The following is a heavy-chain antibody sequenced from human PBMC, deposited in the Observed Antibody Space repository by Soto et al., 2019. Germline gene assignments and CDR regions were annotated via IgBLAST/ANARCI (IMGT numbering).Heavy chain of an antibody. CDR2: IYYSGST. Sequence: SETLSLTCTVSGGSISSYYWSWIRQPPGKGLEWIGYIYYSGSTNYNPSLKSRVTISVDTSKNQFSLKLSSVTDADTAVYYCARVTYYYDSSYRIQYFDYWGQGTLVTVSS. CDR1: GGSISSYY. V-gene: IGHV4-59*01. J-gene: IGHJ4*02. CDR3: ARVTYYYDSSYRIQYFDY. D-gene: IGHD3-22*01.